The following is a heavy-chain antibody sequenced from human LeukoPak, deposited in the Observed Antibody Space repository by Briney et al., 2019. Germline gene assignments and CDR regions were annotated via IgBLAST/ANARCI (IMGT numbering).Heavy chain of an antibody. Sequence: GGSLRLSRAASGFTFDDYAMHGVRQAPGKGLEWVSLISWDGGTTYFVDCVKCRYTISRYNSKNSLYLQMNSLRPEDTAFYYCAKGPHYYDSSGYYLDDYWGQGTLVTVSS. CDR3: AKGPHYYDSSGYYLDDY. CDR1: GFTFDDYA. J-gene: IGHJ4*02. D-gene: IGHD3-22*01. CDR2: ISWDGGTT. V-gene: IGHV3-43D*03.